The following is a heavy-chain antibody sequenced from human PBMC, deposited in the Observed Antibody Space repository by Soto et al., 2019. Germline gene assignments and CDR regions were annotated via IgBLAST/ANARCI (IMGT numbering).Heavy chain of an antibody. CDR3: ARGWYYYDSSGYYLDY. V-gene: IGHV1-18*01. CDR2: ISAYNGNT. Sequence: ASVKVSCKASGYTFTSYGISWVRQAPGQGLEWMGWISAYNGNTNYAQKLQGRVTMTRDTSTSTVYMELSSLRSEDTAVYYCARGWYYYDSSGYYLDYWGQGTLVTVSS. J-gene: IGHJ4*02. CDR1: GYTFTSYG. D-gene: IGHD3-22*01.